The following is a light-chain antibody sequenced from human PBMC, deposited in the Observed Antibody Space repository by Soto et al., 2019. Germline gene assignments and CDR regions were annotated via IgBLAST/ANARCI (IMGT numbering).Light chain of an antibody. CDR1: QSISRL. CDR2: KAS. Sequence: DIQMTQSPSTLSASVGDRVTITCRASQSISRLLAWYQQKPGRAPTLLIYKASTLESGVPPRFSGSGSGTEFSLTISSLQPDDFATYYCQQYNSYPLTVGQGTRLEIK. V-gene: IGKV1-5*03. CDR3: QQYNSYPLT. J-gene: IGKJ5*01.